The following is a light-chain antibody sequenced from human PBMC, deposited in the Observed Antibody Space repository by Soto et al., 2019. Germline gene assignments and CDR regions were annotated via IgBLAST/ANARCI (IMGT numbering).Light chain of an antibody. J-gene: IGKJ4*01. V-gene: IGKV1-5*03. CDR3: QQYNTYPLT. CDR2: KAS. CDR1: QSISTW. Sequence: DIQMTQSPSTLSASVGDRVTITCRASQSISTWLAWYQQKPGKAPKLLIYKASSLEGGVTSRFSGSGSGTEFHITISSLQPDDFATYYCQQYNTYPLTFGGGTTVDTK.